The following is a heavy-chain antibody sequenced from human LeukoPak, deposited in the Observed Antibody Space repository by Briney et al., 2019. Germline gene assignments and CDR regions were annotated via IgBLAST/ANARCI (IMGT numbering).Heavy chain of an antibody. CDR2: IIPIFGTA. D-gene: IGHD3-10*01. CDR1: GGTFSSYA. V-gene: IGHV1-69*13. CDR3: AREAGTRGGSGSYYSY. J-gene: IGHJ4*02. Sequence: AVKVSCKASGGTFSSYAISWVRQAPGQGLEWMGGIIPIFGTANYAQKFQGRVTITADESTSTAYVELSSLRSEDTAVYYCAREAGTRGGSGSYYSYWGQGTLVTVSS.